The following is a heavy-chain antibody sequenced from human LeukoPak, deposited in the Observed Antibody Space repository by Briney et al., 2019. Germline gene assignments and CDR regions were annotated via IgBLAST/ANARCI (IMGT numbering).Heavy chain of an antibody. CDR2: IYYSGST. Sequence: SETLSLTCTVSGGSVSTYYWSWIRQPPGKGLEWIGYIYYSGSTNYNPSLKSRVTISVDTSKNQFSLKLSSVTAADTAVYYCARSQGGGVYYYMDVWGKGTTVTVSS. D-gene: IGHD2-15*01. CDR3: ARSQGGGVYYYMDV. V-gene: IGHV4-59*02. J-gene: IGHJ6*03. CDR1: GGSVSTYY.